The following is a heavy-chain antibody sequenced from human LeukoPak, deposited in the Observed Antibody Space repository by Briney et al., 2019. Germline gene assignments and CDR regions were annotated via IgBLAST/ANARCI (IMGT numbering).Heavy chain of an antibody. CDR2: IYYTGNT. CDR3: ARDRLQLQS. J-gene: IGHJ5*02. CDR1: GGSISNYY. V-gene: IGHV4-59*01. Sequence: PSETLSLTCTVSGGSISNYYWNWIRQPPGKGLEWIGYIYYTGNTNSNPSLKSRVTISVDTSKNQFSLKLSSVTAADTAVYYCARDRLQLQSWGQGTLVTVSS. D-gene: IGHD1-1*01.